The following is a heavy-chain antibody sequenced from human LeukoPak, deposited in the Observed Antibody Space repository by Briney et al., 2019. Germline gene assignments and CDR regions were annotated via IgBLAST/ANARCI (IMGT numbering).Heavy chain of an antibody. CDR1: GFSFSSYA. D-gene: IGHD3-10*01. CDR3: ARRGPLGDGLDI. V-gene: IGHV3-30*01. CDR2: ISYDGTTK. J-gene: IGHJ3*02. Sequence: GGSLRLSCAASGFSFSSYAMHWVRQTPGKGLEWVAVISYDGTTKYYADSVRGRFTIPRDNSKNTLDLQMNSLRPEDTAVYHCARRGPLGDGLDIWGQGTMVTVSS.